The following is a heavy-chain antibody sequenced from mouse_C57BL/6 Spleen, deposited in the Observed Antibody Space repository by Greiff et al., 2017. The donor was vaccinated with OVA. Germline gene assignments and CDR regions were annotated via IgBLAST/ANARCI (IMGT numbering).Heavy chain of an antibody. CDR3: TRHGYDGYYYAMDY. CDR1: GYTFTDYE. V-gene: IGHV1-15*01. Sequence: VKLQQSGAELVRPGASVTLSCKASGYTFTDYEMHWVKQTPVHGLEWIGAIDPETGGTAYNQKFKGKAILTADKSSSTAYMELRSLTSEDSAVYYCTRHGYDGYYYAMDYWGQGTSVTVSS. CDR2: IDPETGGT. D-gene: IGHD2-2*01. J-gene: IGHJ4*01.